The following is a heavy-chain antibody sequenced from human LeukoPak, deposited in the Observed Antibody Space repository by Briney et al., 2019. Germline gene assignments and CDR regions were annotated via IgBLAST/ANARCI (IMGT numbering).Heavy chain of an antibody. CDR2: ISYDGSNK. Sequence: GGSLRLSCAASGFTFSSYGMHWGRQAPGKGLEWVAVISYDGSNKYYADSVKGRFTISRDNSKNTLYLQMNSLRAEDTAVYYCAKLDEWEDSYYYYYGMDVWGQGTTVTVSS. V-gene: IGHV3-30*18. J-gene: IGHJ6*02. CDR1: GFTFSSYG. D-gene: IGHD1-26*01. CDR3: AKLDEWEDSYYYYYGMDV.